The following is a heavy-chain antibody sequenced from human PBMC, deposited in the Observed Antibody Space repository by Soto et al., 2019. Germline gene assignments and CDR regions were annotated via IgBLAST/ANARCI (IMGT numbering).Heavy chain of an antibody. V-gene: IGHV4-30-2*01. J-gene: IGHJ5*02. CDR3: ASGYYYGSGSYYNPTMFDP. D-gene: IGHD3-10*01. CDR1: GGSISSGGYS. Sequence: LSLTCAVSGGSISSGGYSWSWIRQPPGKGLEWIGYIYHSGSTYYNPSLKSRVTISVDRSKNQFSLKLSSVTAADTAVYYCASGYYYGSGSYYNPTMFDPWGQGTLVTVSS. CDR2: IYHSGST.